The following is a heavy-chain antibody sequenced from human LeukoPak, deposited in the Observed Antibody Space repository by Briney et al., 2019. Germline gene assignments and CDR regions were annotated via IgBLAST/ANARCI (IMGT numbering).Heavy chain of an antibody. CDR1: GGSISSNSYY. CDR2: IYYTGST. D-gene: IGHD6-13*01. J-gene: IGHJ4*02. V-gene: IGHV4-39*07. Sequence: PSETLSLTCTVSGGSISSNSYYWGWIRQPPRKGLEWIGSIYYTGSTYYNPSLKSRVTISLDTSKNQFSLKLSSVTAADTAVYYCARGVVAAAGRTFDFWGQGTLVTVSS. CDR3: ARGVVAAAGRTFDF.